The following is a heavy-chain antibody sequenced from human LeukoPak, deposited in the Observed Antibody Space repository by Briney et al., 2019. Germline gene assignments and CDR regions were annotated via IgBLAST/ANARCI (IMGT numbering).Heavy chain of an antibody. J-gene: IGHJ4*02. CDR3: ARVPGYYDSSGYVSLDY. V-gene: IGHV1-18*01. CDR2: ISAYNGNT. Sequence: ASVKVSCKASGYTFTSYGISWVRQAPGQGLEWVGWISAYNGNTNYAQKLQGRVTMTTDTSTSTAYMELRSLRSDDTAVYYCARVPGYYDSSGYVSLDYWGQGTLVTVSS. CDR1: GYTFTSYG. D-gene: IGHD3-22*01.